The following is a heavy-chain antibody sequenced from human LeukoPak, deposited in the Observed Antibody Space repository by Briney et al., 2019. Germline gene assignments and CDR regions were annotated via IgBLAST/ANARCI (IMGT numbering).Heavy chain of an antibody. Sequence: PGGSLRLSCAASGFTFSSYAMHWVRQAPGKGLEWVAVISYDGSNKYYADSVKGRFTISRDNSKNTLYLQMNSLGAEDTAVYYCARGGIGDSSGYLAYWGQGTLVTVSS. CDR3: ARGGIGDSSGYLAY. CDR2: ISYDGSNK. V-gene: IGHV3-30-3*01. D-gene: IGHD3-22*01. J-gene: IGHJ4*02. CDR1: GFTFSSYA.